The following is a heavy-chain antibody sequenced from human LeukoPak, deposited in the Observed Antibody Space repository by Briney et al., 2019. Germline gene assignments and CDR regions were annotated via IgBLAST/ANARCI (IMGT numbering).Heavy chain of an antibody. V-gene: IGHV4-39*07. CDR3: ARGRSWYYYYYYYYMDV. CDR2: INHSGST. CDR1: SGSISSSSYY. J-gene: IGHJ6*03. D-gene: IGHD6-13*01. Sequence: PSETLSLTCTVSSGSISSSSYYWSWIRQPPGKGLEWIGEINHSGSTNYNPSLKSRVTISVDTSKNQFSLKLSSVTAADTAVYYCARGRSWYYYYYYYYMDVWGKGTTVTVSS.